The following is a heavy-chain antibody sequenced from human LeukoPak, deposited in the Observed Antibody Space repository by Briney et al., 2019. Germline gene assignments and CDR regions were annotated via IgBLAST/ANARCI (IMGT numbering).Heavy chain of an antibody. D-gene: IGHD1-26*01. Sequence: GASVTVPYKECGYTFPSHFLHWVRQAPGQGLEWMGMVNPSGGSTSYAQKFQGRVTMTRDTSTTTVYMELSSLRSDDTAVFYCARRRKHYYHIDYWGQGTLVTVSS. V-gene: IGHV1-46*01. CDR3: ARRRKHYYHIDY. CDR2: VNPSGGST. J-gene: IGHJ4*02. CDR1: GYTFPSHF.